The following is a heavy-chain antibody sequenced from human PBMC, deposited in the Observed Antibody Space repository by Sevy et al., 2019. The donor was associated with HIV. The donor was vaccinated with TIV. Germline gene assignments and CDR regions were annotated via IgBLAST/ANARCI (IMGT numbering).Heavy chain of an antibody. CDR1: GFTFSNYA. CDR3: ARAHTSTWNFDY. CDR2: ISVSGGST. Sequence: GGSLRLSCAASGFTFSNYAMSWVRQAPGKGLEWVSTISVSGGSTYYADSVQGRFTISRDNSKNTLYLQMDSLTAEDTAVYYCARAHTSTWNFDYWGQGTLLTVSS. V-gene: IGHV3-23*01. J-gene: IGHJ4*02. D-gene: IGHD6-13*01.